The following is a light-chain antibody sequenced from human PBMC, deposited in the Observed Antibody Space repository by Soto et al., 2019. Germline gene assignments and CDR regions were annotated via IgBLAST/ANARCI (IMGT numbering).Light chain of an antibody. V-gene: IGKV1-39*01. CDR1: QSISSY. J-gene: IGKJ4*01. CDR2: AAS. Sequence: DIQMTQSPSSLSASVGDRVTITCRASQSISSYLNWYQQKPGKAPKLLIYAASSLQSGVPSRFSGSGSGTDFTLTISSLQPEDFATYYCQQLNGYPSFGGGTKVDIK. CDR3: QQLNGYPS.